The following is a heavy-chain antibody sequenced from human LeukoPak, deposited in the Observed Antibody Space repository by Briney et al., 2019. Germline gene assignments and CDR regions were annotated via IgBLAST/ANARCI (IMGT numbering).Heavy chain of an antibody. Sequence: GGSLRRSCEASGFTFSRYGMSWVRQAPGKGLEWVSAIRGSGGSTYYADSVKGRFTISRDNSKNTLYLQMNSLRAEDTAVYYCAKVTRNRSGWDWGQGTLVTVSS. V-gene: IGHV3-23*01. D-gene: IGHD6-19*01. J-gene: IGHJ4*02. CDR1: GFTFSRYG. CDR2: IRGSGGST. CDR3: AKVTRNRSGWD.